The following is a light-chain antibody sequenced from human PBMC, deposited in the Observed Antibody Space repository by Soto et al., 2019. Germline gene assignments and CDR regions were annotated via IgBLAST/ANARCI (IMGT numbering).Light chain of an antibody. CDR1: QGISSY. CDR3: QQYYSYPPT. V-gene: IGKV1-8*01. J-gene: IGKJ1*01. Sequence: AIRMTQSPSSLSASTGDRVTITCRASQGISSYLAWYQQKPGKAPKLLIYAASTLQSGVPSRFSGSGSGTDFTLTISCLQSEDFATYYCQQYYSYPPTFGQGTKVDMK. CDR2: AAS.